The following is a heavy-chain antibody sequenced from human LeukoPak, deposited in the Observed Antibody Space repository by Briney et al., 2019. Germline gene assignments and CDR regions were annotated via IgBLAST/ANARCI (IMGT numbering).Heavy chain of an antibody. J-gene: IGHJ3*02. Sequence: SETLSLTCSVSGGSIGSYYWSWIRQPPGKGLEWIGHIYDTAYTDFNPSVKGRVTISVDTSKNQFSLKLSSVTAADTAVYYCARAGSTDYGDDERAFDIWGQGTMVTVSS. CDR1: GGSIGSYY. D-gene: IGHD4-17*01. V-gene: IGHV4-59*12. CDR2: IYDTAYT. CDR3: ARAGSTDYGDDERAFDI.